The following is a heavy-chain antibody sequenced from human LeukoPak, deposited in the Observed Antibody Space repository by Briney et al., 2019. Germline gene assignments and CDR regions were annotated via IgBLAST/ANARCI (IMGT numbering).Heavy chain of an antibody. CDR2: INHSGST. CDR1: GGSFSGYY. V-gene: IGHV4-34*01. J-gene: IGHJ3*02. Sequence: PSETLSLTCAVYGGSFSGYYWSWIRQPPGKGLEWIGEINHSGSTNYNPSLKGRVTISVDTSKNQFSLKLSSVTAADTAVYYCARVRGVAPKGLHSSSWYSSAFDIWGQGTMVTVSS. CDR3: ARVRGVAPKGLHSSSWYSSAFDI. D-gene: IGHD6-13*01.